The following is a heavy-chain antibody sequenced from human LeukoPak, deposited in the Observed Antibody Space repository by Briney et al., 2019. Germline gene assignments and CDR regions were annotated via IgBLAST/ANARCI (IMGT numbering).Heavy chain of an antibody. V-gene: IGHV4-59*01. CDR3: ARSSSSSFISPTHY. Sequence: SETLSLTCAVYGGSFSGYYWSWIRQPPGKGLEWIGYIYYSGSTNYNPSLKSRVTISVDTSKNQFSLKLSSVTAADTAVYYCARSSSSSFISPTHYWGQGTLVTVSS. J-gene: IGHJ4*02. CDR2: IYYSGST. CDR1: GGSFSGYY. D-gene: IGHD6-13*01.